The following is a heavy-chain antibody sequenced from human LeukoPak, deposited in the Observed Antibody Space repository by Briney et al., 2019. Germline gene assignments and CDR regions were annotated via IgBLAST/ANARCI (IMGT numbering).Heavy chain of an antibody. CDR1: GGSISTYH. D-gene: IGHD5-18*01. CDR2: MQSSGIS. Sequence: SETLSLTCSVSGGSISTYHWNWIRKPPGKGLEWIGYMQSSGISKYNPSLKSRVNIFVDTSKNQFVLNLRSVTAADTAVYYCARGGGYSYGQGIDYWGQGTLVTVSS. V-gene: IGHV4-59*01. CDR3: ARGGGYSYGQGIDY. J-gene: IGHJ4*02.